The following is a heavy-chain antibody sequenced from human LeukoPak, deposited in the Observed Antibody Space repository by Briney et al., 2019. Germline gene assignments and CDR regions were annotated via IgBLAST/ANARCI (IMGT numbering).Heavy chain of an antibody. V-gene: IGHV4-59*01. CDR1: GGSISSYY. D-gene: IGHD5-18*01. J-gene: IGHJ4*02. CDR2: IYYSGST. Sequence: SSETLSLTCTVSGGSISSYYWSWIRQPPGKGLEWIGYIYYSGSTNYNPSLKSRVTISVDTSKNQFSLKLSSVTAADTAVYYCARGPEGYSYGYQFDYWGQGTLVTASS. CDR3: ARGPEGYSYGYQFDY.